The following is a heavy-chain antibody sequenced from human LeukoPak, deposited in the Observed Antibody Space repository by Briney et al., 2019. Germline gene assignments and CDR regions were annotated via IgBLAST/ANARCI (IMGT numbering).Heavy chain of an antibody. CDR2: IYPGDSDT. CDR1: GYTFTNYW. CDR3: ARLSDSSGAYYDFWSGYFAFDY. J-gene: IGHJ4*02. Sequence: GESLKISCKGSGYTFTNYWIGWVRQMPGKGLEWMGIIYPGDSDTRYSPSFQGQVTISADKSISTAYLQWSSLKASDTAMYYCARLSDSSGAYYDFWSGYFAFDYWGQGTLVTVSS. V-gene: IGHV5-51*01. D-gene: IGHD3-3*01.